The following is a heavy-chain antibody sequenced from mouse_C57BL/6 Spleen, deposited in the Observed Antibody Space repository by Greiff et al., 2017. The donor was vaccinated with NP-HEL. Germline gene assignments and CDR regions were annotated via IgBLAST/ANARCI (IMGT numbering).Heavy chain of an antibody. Sequence: EVMLVESGGGLVKPGGSLKLSCAASGFTFSDYGMHWVRQAPEKGLEWVAYISSGSSTIYYADTVKGRFTISRDNAKNTLFLQMTSLRSEDTAMYYCARCHYGNYVGAMDYWGQGTSVTVSS. D-gene: IGHD2-1*01. CDR3: ARCHYGNYVGAMDY. J-gene: IGHJ4*01. V-gene: IGHV5-17*01. CDR2: ISSGSSTI. CDR1: GFTFSDYG.